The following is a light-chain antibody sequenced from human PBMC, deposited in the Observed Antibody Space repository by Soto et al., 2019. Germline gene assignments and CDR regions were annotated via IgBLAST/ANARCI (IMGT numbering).Light chain of an antibody. Sequence: SYVLTQPPSVSVAPGQTARITCGGNDIGRKTVHWYQQKPGQAPVLVVYDDDDRPSGIPERFSGSNSGNPATLIISRVEAGDEADYYCQVWDKNTDHEVFGGGTQLTVL. CDR1: DIGRKT. CDR2: DDD. V-gene: IGLV3-21*02. J-gene: IGLJ2*01. CDR3: QVWDKNTDHEV.